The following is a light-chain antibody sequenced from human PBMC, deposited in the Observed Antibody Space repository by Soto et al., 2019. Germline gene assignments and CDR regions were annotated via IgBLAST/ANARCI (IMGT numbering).Light chain of an antibody. CDR2: GVS. J-gene: IGLJ1*01. Sequence: QSALTQPASVSGSPGQSITISCTEGSSDVDISNSVSWYQHHPGKAPKLLIFGVSVRPSGVSNRFSGSKFGNTASLTISGLQAEDEGDYYCSSYTSSSTYVFGSGTKLTVL. CDR3: SSYTSSSTYV. CDR1: SSDVDISNS. V-gene: IGLV2-14*03.